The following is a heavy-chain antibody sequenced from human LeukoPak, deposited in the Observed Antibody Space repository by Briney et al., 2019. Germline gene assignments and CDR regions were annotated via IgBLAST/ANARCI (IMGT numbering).Heavy chain of an antibody. D-gene: IGHD5-24*01. V-gene: IGHV4-59*11. Sequence: SETLSLTCTVSGGAISSHYRSWIRQPPGKGLEWIGYIYYSGSTNYNPSLKSRVTISVDTSKNQFSLKLSSVTAADTAVYYCAISRDGYKFDYWGQGTLVTVSS. CDR3: AISRDGYKFDY. CDR1: GGAISSHY. J-gene: IGHJ4*02. CDR2: IYYSGST.